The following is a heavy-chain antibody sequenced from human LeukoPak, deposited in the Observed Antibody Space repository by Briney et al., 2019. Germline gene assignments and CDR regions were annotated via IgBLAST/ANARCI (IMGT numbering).Heavy chain of an antibody. CDR3: ARYSGVVAPGYGTDV. J-gene: IGHJ6*02. D-gene: IGHD3-3*01. CDR1: GYTLTSYG. V-gene: IGHV1-18*01. Sequence: ASVKVSCKASGYTLTSYGISWVRQAPGQGLAWMGWISAYNGNTDYAQKFQGRVTMTTDTSTSTAYMELRSLRSDDTAVYYCARYSGVVAPGYGTDVWGQGTTVTVSS. CDR2: ISAYNGNT.